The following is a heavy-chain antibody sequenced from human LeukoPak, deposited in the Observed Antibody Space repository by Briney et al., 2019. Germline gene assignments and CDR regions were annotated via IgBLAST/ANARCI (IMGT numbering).Heavy chain of an antibody. CDR2: ISSSSSYI. J-gene: IGHJ6*02. V-gene: IGHV3-21*01. CDR3: ARDRGQSSSWSRPGNAYYGMDV. CDR1: GFTLSSNY. Sequence: NPGGSLRLSCAASGFTLSSNYMSWVRQAPGKGLEWVSSISSSSSYIYYADSVKGRFTISRDNAKNSLYLQMNGLRAEDTAVYYCARDRGQSSSWSRPGNAYYGMDVWGQGTTVTVS. D-gene: IGHD6-13*01.